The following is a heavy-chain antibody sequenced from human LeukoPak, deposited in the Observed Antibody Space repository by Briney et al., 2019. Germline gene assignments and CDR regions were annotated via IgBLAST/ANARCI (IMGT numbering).Heavy chain of an antibody. Sequence: PSETLSLTCTVSGGSISSGSYYWSWIRQPAGKGLEWIGRIYTSGSTNYNPSLKSRVTISLDTSKNQFSLRLTSVTASDTAVYYCARGTSSSSVYYYMDVWGKGTTVTVSS. V-gene: IGHV4-61*02. J-gene: IGHJ6*03. CDR2: IYTSGST. CDR1: GGSISSGSYY. CDR3: ARGTSSSSVYYYMDV. D-gene: IGHD6-6*01.